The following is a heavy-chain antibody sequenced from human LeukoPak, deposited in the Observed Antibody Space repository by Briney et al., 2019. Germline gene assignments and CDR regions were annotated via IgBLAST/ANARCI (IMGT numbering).Heavy chain of an antibody. D-gene: IGHD6-13*01. CDR1: GFTFSSYA. CDR3: ARVFIAAAVCEFDY. Sequence: PGGSLRLSCAASGFTFSSYAMHWVRQAPGKGLEWVAVISYDGSNKYYADSVKGRFTISRDNSKNTLYLQMNSLRAEDTAVYYCARVFIAAAVCEFDYWGQGTLVTVSS. J-gene: IGHJ4*02. V-gene: IGHV3-30-3*01. CDR2: ISYDGSNK.